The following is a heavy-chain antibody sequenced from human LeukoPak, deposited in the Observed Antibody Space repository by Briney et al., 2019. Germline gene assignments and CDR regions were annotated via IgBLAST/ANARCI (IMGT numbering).Heavy chain of an antibody. D-gene: IGHD6-13*01. J-gene: IGHJ4*02. CDR1: GGSISRYY. CDR2: IYSSGTT. Sequence: PSETLSLTCTVSGGSISRYYWSWIRQPAGRGLEWIGRIYSSGTTNYNPSLKSRVTMLVDTSKNQFSLKLSSVTAAGTAVYYCARGGSSAAAVFDYWGQGTLVTVSS. V-gene: IGHV4-4*07. CDR3: ARGGSSAAAVFDY.